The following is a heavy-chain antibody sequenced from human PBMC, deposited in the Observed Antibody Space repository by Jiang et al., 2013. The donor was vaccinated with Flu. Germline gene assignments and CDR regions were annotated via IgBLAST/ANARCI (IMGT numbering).Heavy chain of an antibody. V-gene: IGHV3-30*02. CDR2: IRYDEAKI. J-gene: IGHJ4*02. CDR1: GFTFSDSG. CDR3: ADLPDY. Sequence: QLLESGGGVVQPGGSLRLSCAASGFTFSDSGMHWVRQAPGKGLEWVAFIRYDEAKIYYADSVKGRFTISRDNSKNTLYLQMNSLKAEDTAVYYCADLPDYWGQGTLVHRLL.